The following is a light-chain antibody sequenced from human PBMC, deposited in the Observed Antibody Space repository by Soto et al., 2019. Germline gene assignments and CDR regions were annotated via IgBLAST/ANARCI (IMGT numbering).Light chain of an antibody. J-gene: IGKJ5*01. Sequence: DIQMTQSPSTLSASVGDRVAITCRASDNIVHWVAWYQQKPGKAPKLLIYNAANLADEVPSRFSGSGSGTDITLTISSLQPEDVATYYCQKYNLAPFTFGQGTRLEIK. CDR2: NAA. CDR3: QKYNLAPFT. CDR1: DNIVHW. V-gene: IGKV1-5*03.